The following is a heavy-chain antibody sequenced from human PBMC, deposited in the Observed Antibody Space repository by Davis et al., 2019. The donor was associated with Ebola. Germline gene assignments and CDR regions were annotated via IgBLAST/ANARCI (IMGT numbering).Heavy chain of an antibody. D-gene: IGHD5-24*01. CDR3: ARDGHNYSYFDF. CDR2: MSYRGGV. J-gene: IGHJ4*02. Sequence: MPSETLSLTCTVSGDSISNYYWTWIRQPPGKGLEWIAYMSYRGGVNYNPSLKSRVTISIDTSKNQPSLKLNSVTAADTAVYYCARDGHNYSYFDFWGQGTLVTVSS. V-gene: IGHV4-59*01. CDR1: GDSISNYY.